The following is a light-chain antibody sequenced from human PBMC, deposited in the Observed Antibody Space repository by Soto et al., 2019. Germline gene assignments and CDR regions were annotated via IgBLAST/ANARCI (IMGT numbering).Light chain of an antibody. CDR3: AAWDDSLNGVV. J-gene: IGLJ2*01. CDR2: SNN. CDR1: SSNIGSNT. V-gene: IGLV1-44*01. Sequence: QPVLTQPPSASGTPGKRVTISCSGRSSNIGSNTVNWYQQLPGTAPKLVFYSNNQRPSGVPDRFSGSKSGTSASLAISGFQSDDEGDYYCAAWDDSLNGVVFGGGTKLTVL.